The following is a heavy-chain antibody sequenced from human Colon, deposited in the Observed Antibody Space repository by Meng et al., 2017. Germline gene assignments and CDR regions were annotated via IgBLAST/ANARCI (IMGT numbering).Heavy chain of an antibody. D-gene: IGHD6-13*01. CDR2: ISYDGTYK. CDR3: ARANSSTWHYFDY. J-gene: IGHJ4*02. CDR1: GFPFSTYT. Sequence: GESLKISCAASGFPFSTYTIRWVRQAPGKGPEWVAVISYDGTYKYSADSVRGRFTISRDNSKNTLFLQMNSLRPEDTAVYYCARANSSTWHYFDYWGQGTLVTVSS. V-gene: IGHV3-30*04.